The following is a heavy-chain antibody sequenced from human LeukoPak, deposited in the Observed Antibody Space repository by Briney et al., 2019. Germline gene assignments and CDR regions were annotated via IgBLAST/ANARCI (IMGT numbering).Heavy chain of an antibody. CDR3: ARVGLTGYSHKYNWFDP. V-gene: IGHV1-8*01. CDR2: MNPNSGNT. CDR1: GYTFTSYD. Sequence: ASVKVSCKASGYTFTSYDINWVRQATGQGLEWTGWMNPNSGNTGYAQKFQGRVTMTRNTSISTAYMELSSLRSEDTAVYYCARVGLTGYSHKYNWFDPWGQGTLVTVSS. J-gene: IGHJ5*02. D-gene: IGHD3-9*01.